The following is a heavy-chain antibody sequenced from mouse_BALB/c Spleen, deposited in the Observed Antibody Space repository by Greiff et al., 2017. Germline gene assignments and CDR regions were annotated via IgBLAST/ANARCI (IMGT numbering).Heavy chain of an antibody. CDR1: GYTFTSYY. D-gene: IGHD1-1*01. CDR2: IYPGNVNT. CDR3: ARSITTVVGDY. V-gene: IGHV1S56*01. Sequence: VQLQQSGPELVKPGASVRISCKASGYTFTSYYIHWVKQRPGQGLEWIGWIYPGNVNTKYNEKFKGKATLTADKSSSTAYMQLSSLTSEDSAVYFCARSITTVVGDYWGQGTTLTVSS. J-gene: IGHJ2*01.